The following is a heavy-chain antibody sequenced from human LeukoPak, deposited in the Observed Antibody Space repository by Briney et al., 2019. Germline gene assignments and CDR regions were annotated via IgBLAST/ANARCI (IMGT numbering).Heavy chain of an antibody. CDR2: INPNSGGT. CDR1: GYTFTSYD. D-gene: IGHD2-15*01. CDR3: ATLPPAAIGY. V-gene: IGHV1-2*06. Sequence: AAENVSCKASGYTFTSYDINWVRQAPGQGLEWMGRINPNSGGTNYAQKFQGRVTMTRDTSISTAYMELSRLRSDDTAVYYCATLPPAAIGYWGQGTLVTVSS. J-gene: IGHJ4*02.